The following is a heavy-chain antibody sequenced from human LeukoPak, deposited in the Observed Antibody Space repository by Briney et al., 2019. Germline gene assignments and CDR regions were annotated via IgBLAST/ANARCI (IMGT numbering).Heavy chain of an antibody. CDR3: ARLPADYGDYGSNAEYFQH. D-gene: IGHD4-17*01. CDR1: GGSISSSSYY. CDR2: IYYSGST. J-gene: IGHJ1*01. Sequence: SETLSLTCTVSGGSISSSSYYWGWIRQPPGKGLEWIGSIYYSGSTYYNPSLKSRVTISVDTSKNQFSLKLSSVTAADTAVYYCARLPADYGDYGSNAEYFQHWGQGTLVTVSS. V-gene: IGHV4-39*01.